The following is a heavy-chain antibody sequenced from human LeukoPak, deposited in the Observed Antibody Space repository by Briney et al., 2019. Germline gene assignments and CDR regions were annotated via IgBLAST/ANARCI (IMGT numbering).Heavy chain of an antibody. CDR2: ISYDGSNK. Sequence: PGGSLRLSCAASGFTFSSYAMHWVRQAPGKGLEWVAVISYDGSNKYYADSVKGRFTISRDNSKNTLYLQMNSLRAEDTAVYYCARVYSSSWPIYYYYGMDVWGQGTTVTVSS. CDR3: ARVYSSSWPIYYYYGMDV. J-gene: IGHJ6*02. CDR1: GFTFSSYA. D-gene: IGHD6-13*01. V-gene: IGHV3-30-3*01.